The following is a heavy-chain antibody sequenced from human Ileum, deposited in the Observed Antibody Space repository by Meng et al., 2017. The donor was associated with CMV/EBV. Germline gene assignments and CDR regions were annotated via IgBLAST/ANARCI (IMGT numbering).Heavy chain of an antibody. D-gene: IGHD6-19*01. CDR1: GLSVSNDYW. CDR2: VSQDGRN. CDR3: ASSSGWWRIDY. J-gene: IGHJ4*01. V-gene: IGHV4-4*02. Sequence: VQLQESGPRLVTPSGTLSLTCAVSGLSVSNDYWWTWVRQAPGKGLGWIGEVSQDGRNNSNPSLKSRLSMSVDKSKNQFSLNLRSVTAADTASYFCASSSGWWRIDYWGHGTLVTVSS.